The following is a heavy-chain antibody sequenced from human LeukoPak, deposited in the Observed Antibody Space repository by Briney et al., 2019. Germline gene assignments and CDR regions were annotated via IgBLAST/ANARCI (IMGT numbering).Heavy chain of an antibody. D-gene: IGHD3-22*01. CDR2: ISGSGGTT. Sequence: PGGSLRLSCAASGFTFNNYAMSWVRQAPGKGLEWVSVISGSGGTTYYADSVKGRFTFSRDNSKNTLYLQMNSLRAEDTAVYYCAKEEGYYYDSGGYYVEYFQHWGQGTLVTGSS. J-gene: IGHJ1*01. CDR3: AKEEGYYYDSGGYYVEYFQH. CDR1: GFTFNNYA. V-gene: IGHV3-23*01.